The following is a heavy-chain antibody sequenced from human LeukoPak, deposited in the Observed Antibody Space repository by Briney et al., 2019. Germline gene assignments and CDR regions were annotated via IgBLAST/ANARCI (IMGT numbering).Heavy chain of an antibody. CDR2: YHIGNT. D-gene: IGHD6-19*01. Sequence: SETLSLTCTVSGVSIRGDTYYWGWIRQPPGKGLEWIGNYHIGNTYYNPSLKSRVTISEDTSKNQFSLRVYSVTAADTAVYYCARLWDSTGLYFYYYMDVWGEETTVTVSS. CDR1: GVSIRGDTYY. V-gene: IGHV4-39*01. CDR3: ARLWDSTGLYFYYYMDV. J-gene: IGHJ6*03.